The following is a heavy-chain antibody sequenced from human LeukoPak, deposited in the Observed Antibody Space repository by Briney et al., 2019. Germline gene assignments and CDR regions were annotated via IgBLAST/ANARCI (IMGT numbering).Heavy chain of an antibody. J-gene: IGHJ4*02. V-gene: IGHV3-7*03. CDR1: GFTFSSYW. CDR2: IKQDGSEK. CDR3: ARAYSSSWYGEYYFDY. Sequence: PGGSLRLSCAASGFTFSSYWMSWVRQALGKGLEWVANIKQDGSEKYYVDSVKGRFTISRDNAKNSLYLQMNSLRAEDTAVYYCARAYSSSWYGEYYFDYWGQGTLVTVSS. D-gene: IGHD6-13*01.